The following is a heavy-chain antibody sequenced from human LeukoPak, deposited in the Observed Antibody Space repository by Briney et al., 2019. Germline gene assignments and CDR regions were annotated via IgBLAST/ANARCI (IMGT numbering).Heavy chain of an antibody. J-gene: IGHJ5*02. Sequence: SETLSLTCTVSGGSISSYYWSWIRQPPGKGLEWIGYIYYSGSTNYNPSLKSRVTISVDTSKNQFSLKLSSVTAADTAVYYCARGLPNYYYDSSRSRPRFDPWGQGTLVTVSS. CDR1: GGSISSYY. V-gene: IGHV4-59*01. CDR2: IYYSGST. D-gene: IGHD3-22*01. CDR3: ARGLPNYYYDSSRSRPRFDP.